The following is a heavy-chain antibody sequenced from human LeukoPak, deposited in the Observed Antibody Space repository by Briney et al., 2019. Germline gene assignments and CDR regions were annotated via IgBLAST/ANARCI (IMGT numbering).Heavy chain of an antibody. V-gene: IGHV4-4*07. J-gene: IGHJ3*02. D-gene: IGHD3-10*01. CDR3: ARDGRYYYGSGSSTHDAFDI. CDR1: GGSISSYY. Sequence: PSETLSLTCTVSGGSISSYYWSWIRQPAGKGLEWIGRIYTSGSTNYNPSLKSRVTMSVDTSRNQFSLKLSSVTAADTAVYYCARDGRYYYGSGSSTHDAFDIWGQGTMVTVSS. CDR2: IYTSGST.